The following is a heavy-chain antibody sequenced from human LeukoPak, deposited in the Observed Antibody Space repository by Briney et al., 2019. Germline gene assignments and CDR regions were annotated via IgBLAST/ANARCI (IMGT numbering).Heavy chain of an antibody. Sequence: AGESLKISCKASGYSFTSYRIGWVRQLPGKGLEWMGIIYPGDSDTRYSPSFQGQVTISADKSISTAYLQWSSLKASDTAMYYCAREYGSGSYYYDYWGQGTLVTVSS. J-gene: IGHJ4*02. V-gene: IGHV5-51*01. CDR2: IYPGDSDT. D-gene: IGHD3-10*01. CDR1: GYSFTSYR. CDR3: AREYGSGSYYYDY.